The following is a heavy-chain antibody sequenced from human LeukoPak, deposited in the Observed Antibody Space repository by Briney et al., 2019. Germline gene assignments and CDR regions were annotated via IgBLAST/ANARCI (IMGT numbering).Heavy chain of an antibody. J-gene: IGHJ6*02. V-gene: IGHV1-69*04. D-gene: IGHD5-24*01. CDR1: GGTFSSYA. CDR3: AREIATIATNYYYYGMDV. CDR2: IIPILGIA. Sequence: SVKVSCKASGGTFSSYAISWVRQAPGQGLEWMGRIIPILGIANYAQKFQGRVTITADKSTSTAYMELSSLRSEDTAVYYCAREIATIATNYYYYGMDVWGQGTLVTVSS.